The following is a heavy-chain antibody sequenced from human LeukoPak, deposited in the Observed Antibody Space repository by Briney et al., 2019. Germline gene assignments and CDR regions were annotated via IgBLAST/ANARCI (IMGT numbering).Heavy chain of an antibody. CDR1: GYTFTSYY. D-gene: IGHD6-19*01. Sequence: ASVKVSCKASGYTFTSYYMHWVRQAPGQGLEWMGIINPSGGSTGYAQKFQGRVTMTRDTSTSTVYMELSSLRSEDTAVYHCARGLAVAAPFDYWGQGTLVTVSS. J-gene: IGHJ4*02. CDR2: INPSGGST. V-gene: IGHV1-46*01. CDR3: ARGLAVAAPFDY.